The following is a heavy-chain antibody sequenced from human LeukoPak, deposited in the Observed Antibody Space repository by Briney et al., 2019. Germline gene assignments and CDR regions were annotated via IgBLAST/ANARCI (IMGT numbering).Heavy chain of an antibody. CDR2: SNHSGST. Sequence: SETLCLTCAVYGGSFSGYYWSWIRQPPGKGLEWIGESNHSGSTNYNPSLKSRVTISVDTSKNQFSLKLSSVTAADTAVSYCARRPYSSSWYRVNWFDPWGQGTLVTVSS. CDR3: ARRPYSSSWYRVNWFDP. V-gene: IGHV4-34*01. CDR1: GGSFSGYY. J-gene: IGHJ5*02. D-gene: IGHD6-13*01.